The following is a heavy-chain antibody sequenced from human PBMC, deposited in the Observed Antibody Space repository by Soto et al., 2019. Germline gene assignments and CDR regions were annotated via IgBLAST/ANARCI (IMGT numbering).Heavy chain of an antibody. CDR1: GFTFSSYA. V-gene: IGHV3-30-3*01. CDR2: ISYDGSNK. J-gene: IGHJ3*02. D-gene: IGHD6-19*01. CDR3: ARDILPTKQQWLVQVDAFDI. Sequence: GGSLRLSCAASGFTFSSYAMHWVRQAPGKGLEWVAVISYDGSNKYYADSVKGRFTISRDNSKNTLYLQMNSLRAEDTAVYYCARDILPTKQQWLVQVDAFDIWGQGTMVTVSS.